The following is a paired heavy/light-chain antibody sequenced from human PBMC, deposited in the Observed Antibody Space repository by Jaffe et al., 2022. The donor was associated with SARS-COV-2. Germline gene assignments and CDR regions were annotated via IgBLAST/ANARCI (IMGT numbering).Light chain of an antibody. V-gene: IGLV1-44*01. CDR1: SSNIGSNT. Sequence: QSVLTQPPSASATPGQRVTISCSGSSSNIGSNTVNWYQQLPGTAPKLLIYSNNQRPSGVPDRFSGSKSGTSASLAISGLQSEDEADYYCAAWDDSLNGWVFGGGTKLTVL. CDR2: SNN. CDR3: AAWDDSLNGWV. J-gene: IGLJ3*02.
Heavy chain of an antibody. CDR1: GFTFSSYS. CDR3: VRVRGLPMVRGVTNWFDP. J-gene: IGHJ5*02. Sequence: EVQLVESGGGLVQPGGSLRLSCAASGFTFSSYSMKWVRQAPGKGLEWVSYISGSSSTIYYADSVKGRFTISRDNAKNSLYLQMNSLRAEDTAVYYCVRVRGLPMVRGVTNWFDPWGQGTLVTVSS. V-gene: IGHV3-48*01. D-gene: IGHD3-10*01. CDR2: ISGSSSTI.